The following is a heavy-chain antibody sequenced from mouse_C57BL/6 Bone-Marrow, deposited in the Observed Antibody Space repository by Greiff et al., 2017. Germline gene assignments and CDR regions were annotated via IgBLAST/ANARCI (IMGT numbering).Heavy chain of an antibody. J-gene: IGHJ2*01. CDR2: IDPETGGT. CDR3: TREIYYDYDPDY. D-gene: IGHD2-4*01. CDR1: GYTFTDYE. V-gene: IGHV1-15*01. Sequence: VKLMESGAELVRPGASVTLSCKASGYTFTDYEMHWVKQTPVHGLEWIGAIDPETGGTAYNQKFKGKAILTADKSSSTAYMELRSLTSEDSAVYYCTREIYYDYDPDYWGQGTTLTVSS.